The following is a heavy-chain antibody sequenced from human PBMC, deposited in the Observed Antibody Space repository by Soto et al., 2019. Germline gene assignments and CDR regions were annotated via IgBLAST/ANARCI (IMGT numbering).Heavy chain of an antibody. CDR2: ISSSSSYI. Sequence: GSLRLSCAASGFTFSSYSMNWVRQAPGKGLEWVSSISSSSSYIYYADSVKGRFTISRDNAKNSLYLQMNSLRAEDTAVYYCARDAPSSWHPVYYYYGMDVWGQGTTVTVSS. J-gene: IGHJ6*02. D-gene: IGHD6-13*01. V-gene: IGHV3-21*01. CDR1: GFTFSSYS. CDR3: ARDAPSSWHPVYYYYGMDV.